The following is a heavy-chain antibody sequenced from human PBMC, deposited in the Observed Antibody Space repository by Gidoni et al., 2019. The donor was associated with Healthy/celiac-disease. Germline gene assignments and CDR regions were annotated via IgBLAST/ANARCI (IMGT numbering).Heavy chain of an antibody. Sequence: QLQLQESGPGLVQPSETLSLTCTVPGCSISSSSYYWGWIRQPPGKGLEWIGSFYYSGSTYYNPSLKSRVTISVDTSKNQFSLKLSSVTAADTAVYYCARTLGDYFDYWGQGTLVTVSS. J-gene: IGHJ4*02. CDR2: FYYSGST. V-gene: IGHV4-39*01. CDR1: GCSISSSSYY. CDR3: ARTLGDYFDY.